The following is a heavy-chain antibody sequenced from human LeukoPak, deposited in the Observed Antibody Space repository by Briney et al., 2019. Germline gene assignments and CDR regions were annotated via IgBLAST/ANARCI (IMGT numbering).Heavy chain of an antibody. CDR2: MYYTGST. D-gene: IGHD6-19*01. CDR1: GASISDYS. V-gene: IGHV4-59*01. J-gene: IGHJ5*01. CDR3: ARARIGSSGWFDS. Sequence: SETPSLTCLVSGASISDYSWTWIRQPPGKGLEWIGYMYYTGSTNHNPSLETRVTISVDTSRNQFSLNLTSVTAADTAVYYCARARIGSSGWFDSWGQGTLVTVSS.